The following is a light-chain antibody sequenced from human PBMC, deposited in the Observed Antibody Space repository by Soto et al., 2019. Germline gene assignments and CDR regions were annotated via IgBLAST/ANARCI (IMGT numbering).Light chain of an antibody. CDR2: EVN. V-gene: IGLV2-14*01. CDR3: QSYDNSLSGSWV. CDR1: NSDIGSYNY. J-gene: IGLJ3*02. Sequence: QSVLTQPASVSGSSGQSITISCSGTNSDIGSYNYVSWYQQHPGKAPKLIVFEVNNRPSGISDRFSGSKSGTTASLTISGLQTEDEAVYYCQSYDNSLSGSWVFGGGTKLTVL.